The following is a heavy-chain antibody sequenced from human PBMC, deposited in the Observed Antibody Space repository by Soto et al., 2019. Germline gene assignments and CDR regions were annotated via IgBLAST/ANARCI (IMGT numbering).Heavy chain of an antibody. CDR2: IYYSGST. CDR1: GGSISSGGYY. D-gene: IGHD2-2*01. CDR3: ARDGTGYCSSTSCYVLGAFDI. J-gene: IGHJ3*02. Sequence: SETLSLTCTVSGGSISSGGYYWSWICQHPGKGLEWIGYIYYSGSTYYNPSLKSRVTISVDTSKNQFSLKLSSVTAADTAVYYCARDGTGYCSSTSCYVLGAFDIWGQGTMVTVSS. V-gene: IGHV4-31*03.